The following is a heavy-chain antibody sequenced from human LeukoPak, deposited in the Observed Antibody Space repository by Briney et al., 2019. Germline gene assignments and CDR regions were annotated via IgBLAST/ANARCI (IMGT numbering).Heavy chain of an antibody. D-gene: IGHD3-22*01. J-gene: IGHJ4*02. CDR1: GFTFSSYW. CDR3: ARESRYYDSSGYGY. Sequence: QTGGSLRLSCAASGFTFSSYWMSWVRQAPGKGLEWVANIKQDGSEKYYVDSVKGRFTISRDNAKNSLYLQMNSLRAGDTAVYYCARESRYYDSSGYGYWGQGTLVTVSS. CDR2: IKQDGSEK. V-gene: IGHV3-7*01.